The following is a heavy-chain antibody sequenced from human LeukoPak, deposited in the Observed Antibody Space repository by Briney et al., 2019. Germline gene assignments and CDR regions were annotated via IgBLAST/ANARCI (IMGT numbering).Heavy chain of an antibody. D-gene: IGHD2/OR15-2a*01. CDR3: AKHLRNGVYLGFDC. CDR2: ISNSGGST. J-gene: IGHJ4*02. Sequence: PGGSLRLSCAASGFTFSNYAMSWVRQAPGQGLEWVSVISNSGGSTYYADSVKGRFTISRDNSKNTLYLQMNSLGAEDTALYYCAKHLRNGVYLGFDCWGQGTLVTVSS. CDR1: GFTFSNYA. V-gene: IGHV3-23*01.